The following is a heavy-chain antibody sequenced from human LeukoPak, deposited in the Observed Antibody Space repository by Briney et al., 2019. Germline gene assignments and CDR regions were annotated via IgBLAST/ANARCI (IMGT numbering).Heavy chain of an antibody. J-gene: IGHJ6*02. CDR3: AREQLPYCYYYYGMDV. D-gene: IGHD6-6*01. V-gene: IGHV1-2*02. CDR1: GYTFTGYY. CDR2: INPNSGGT. Sequence: ASVTVSRKASGYTFTGYYMHWVRPAPGQGLAWMGWINPNSGGTNYAQKFQGRVTMTRDTSISTGYMELSRLRSDDTAVYYCAREQLPYCYYYYGMDVWGQGTTVSVAS.